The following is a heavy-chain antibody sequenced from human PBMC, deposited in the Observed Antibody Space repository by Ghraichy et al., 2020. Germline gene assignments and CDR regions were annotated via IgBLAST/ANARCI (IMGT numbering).Heavy chain of an antibody. CDR1: GFTFSSYG. CDR3: ARGGDFSPDIYYFDY. V-gene: IGHV3-33*01. Sequence: GSLRLSCAASGFTFSSYGMHWVRQAPGKGLEWVAVIWYDGSNKYYADSVKGRFTISRDNSKNTLYLQMNSLRAEDTAVYYCARGGDFSPDIYYFDYWGQGNLVTVSS. D-gene: IGHD3/OR15-3a*01. CDR2: IWYDGSNK. J-gene: IGHJ4*02.